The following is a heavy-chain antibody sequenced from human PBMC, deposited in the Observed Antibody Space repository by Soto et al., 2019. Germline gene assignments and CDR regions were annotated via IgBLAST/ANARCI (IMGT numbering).Heavy chain of an antibody. V-gene: IGHV3-30*18. CDR1: GFTFSSYG. CDR2: ISYDGSNK. J-gene: IGHJ6*04. D-gene: IGHD3-10*01. Sequence: LRLSCAASGFTFSSYGMHWVRQAPGKGLEWVAVISYDGSNKYYADSVKGRFTISRDNSKNTLYLQMNSLRAEDTAVYYCAKGRYYGSGSYGYYYYGMDVWGKGTTVTVSS. CDR3: AKGRYYGSGSYGYYYYGMDV.